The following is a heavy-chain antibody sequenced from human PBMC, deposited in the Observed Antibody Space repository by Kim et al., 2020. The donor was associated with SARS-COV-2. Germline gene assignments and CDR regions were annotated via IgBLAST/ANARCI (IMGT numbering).Heavy chain of an antibody. Sequence: SETLSLTCTVSGGSISSYYWSWIRQPPGKGLEWIGYIYYSGSTNYNPSLKSLVTISVDTSKNQFSLKLNSVTAADTAVYYCARRYSSSLGGMDVWGQGTTVTVSS. J-gene: IGHJ6*02. V-gene: IGHV4-59*01. CDR3: ARRYSSSLGGMDV. D-gene: IGHD6-13*01. CDR1: GGSISSYY. CDR2: IYYSGST.